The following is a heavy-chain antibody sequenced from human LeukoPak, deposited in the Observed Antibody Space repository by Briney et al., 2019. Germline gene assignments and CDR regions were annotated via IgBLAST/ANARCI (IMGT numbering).Heavy chain of an antibody. J-gene: IGHJ6*02. V-gene: IGHV3-43*01. CDR2: ISWDGGST. CDR1: GFTFDDYT. Sequence: GGSLRLSCAASGFTFDDYTMHWVRQAPGKGLEWVSLISWDGGSTYYADSVKGRFTISRDNSKNSLYLQMNSLRTEDTALYYCAKGSRPYYYYGMDVWGQGTTVTVSS. D-gene: IGHD3-10*01. CDR3: AKGSRPYYYYGMDV.